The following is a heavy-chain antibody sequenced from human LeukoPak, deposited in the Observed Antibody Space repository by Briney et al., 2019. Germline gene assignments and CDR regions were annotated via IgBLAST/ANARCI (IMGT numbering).Heavy chain of an antibody. Sequence: LGGSLRLSCVGFGFTFRSHGMNWVRQAPGKGLEWISYISSSADRIYYADSVRGRLAISRDNDRNSLFLEMNTLRAEDTAVYYCARANPTTPIYYFDFWGRGTLVTVSS. D-gene: IGHD4-17*01. V-gene: IGHV3-48*01. CDR1: GFTFRSHG. CDR3: ARANPTTPIYYFDF. CDR2: ISSSADRI. J-gene: IGHJ4*02.